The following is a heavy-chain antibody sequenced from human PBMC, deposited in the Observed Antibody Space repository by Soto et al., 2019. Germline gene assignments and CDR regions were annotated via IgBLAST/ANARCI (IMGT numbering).Heavy chain of an antibody. Sequence: SETLSLTCAVYGGSFSGYYWSWIRQPPGKGLEWIGEINHSGSTNYNPTLKSRVTISVDTSKNQFSLKLSSVTAADTAVYYCPRGRYYGSGSYYHFDYWGQGTLVTVSS. CDR1: GGSFSGYY. CDR2: INHSGST. D-gene: IGHD3-10*01. CDR3: PRGRYYGSGSYYHFDY. V-gene: IGHV4-34*01. J-gene: IGHJ4*02.